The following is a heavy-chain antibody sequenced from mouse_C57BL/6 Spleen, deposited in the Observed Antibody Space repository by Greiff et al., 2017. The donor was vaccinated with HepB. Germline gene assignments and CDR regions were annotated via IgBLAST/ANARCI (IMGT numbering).Heavy chain of an antibody. CDR3: ARSHYGNYGFYYYAMDY. Sequence: VQLQQPGAELVKPGASVKLSCKASGYTFTSYWMHWVKQRPGQGLEWIGMIHPNSGSTNYNEKFKSKATLTVDKSSSTAYMQLSSLTSEDSAVYYCARSHYGNYGFYYYAMDYWGQGTSVTVSS. CDR1: GYTFTSYW. V-gene: IGHV1-64*01. D-gene: IGHD2-1*01. CDR2: IHPNSGST. J-gene: IGHJ4*01.